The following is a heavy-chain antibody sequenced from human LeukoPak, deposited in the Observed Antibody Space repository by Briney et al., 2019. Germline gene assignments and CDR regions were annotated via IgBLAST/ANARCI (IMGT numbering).Heavy chain of an antibody. Sequence: GGPLRLSCTGSGFTFGDYAMSWVRQAPGKGLEWVGFIRSKAYGGTTEYAASVTGRFTISRDDSKSIAYLQMNSLKTEDTAVYYCTTDSGIVVVPATYYWGQGTLVTVSS. D-gene: IGHD2-2*01. CDR1: GFTFGDYA. CDR3: TTDSGIVVVPATYY. J-gene: IGHJ4*02. V-gene: IGHV3-49*04. CDR2: IRSKAYGGTT.